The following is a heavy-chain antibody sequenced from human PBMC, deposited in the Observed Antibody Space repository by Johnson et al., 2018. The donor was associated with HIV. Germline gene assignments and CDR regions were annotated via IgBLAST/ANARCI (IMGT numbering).Heavy chain of an antibody. V-gene: IGHV3-20*04. J-gene: IGHJ3*02. D-gene: IGHD3-22*01. CDR2: INWNGGST. Sequence: EVQLVESGGRVVRPGGSLRLSCAASGFKNDDYGMTWARQAPGKGLEWVSSINWNGGSTAYADSVKGRFTISRDNAKNSLYLQMNSLRAEDTALYYCARVSRAYDSSGYYYPNDAFDIWGQGTMVTVSS. CDR3: ARVSRAYDSSGYYYPNDAFDI. CDR1: GFKNDDYG.